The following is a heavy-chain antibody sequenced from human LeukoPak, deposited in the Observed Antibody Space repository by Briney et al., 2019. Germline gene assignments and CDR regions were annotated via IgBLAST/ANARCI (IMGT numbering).Heavy chain of an antibody. V-gene: IGHV1-2*06. CDR2: INPNSGGT. CDR1: GYTFTGYY. J-gene: IGHJ4*02. Sequence: ASVKVSCKASGYTFTGYYMHWVRQAPGQGLEWMGRINPNSGGTNYAQKFQGRVTMTRDTSISTAYMELSRLRSDDTAVYYCASFYDSSDYYFSWGQGTLVTVSS. D-gene: IGHD3-22*01. CDR3: ASFYDSSDYYFS.